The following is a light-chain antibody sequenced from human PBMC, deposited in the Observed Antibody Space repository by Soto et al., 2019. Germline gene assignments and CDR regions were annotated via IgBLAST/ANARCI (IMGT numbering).Light chain of an antibody. J-gene: IGKJ5*01. CDR1: QSINSNY. Sequence: EIVLTQSPATLSLSPGERATLSCGASQSINSNYLAWYQQKPGPAPRLVIYDTSRRAPGIPDRLTGSGSGTDFTLTISRLEPEDSAIYYCQQYGSSPTFGQGTRLEIK. V-gene: IGKV3D-20*01. CDR2: DTS. CDR3: QQYGSSPT.